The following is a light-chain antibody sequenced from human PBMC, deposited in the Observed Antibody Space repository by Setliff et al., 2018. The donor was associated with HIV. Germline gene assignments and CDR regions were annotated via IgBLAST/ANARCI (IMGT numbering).Light chain of an antibody. V-gene: IGLV2-14*03. J-gene: IGLJ2*01. CDR3: GSYTSSSTVL. Sequence: QSVLAQPASVSGSPGQSITISCAGTSSDVGSSNYVSWYQQHAGKAPKLLIYDVSNRPSGVSNRFSASKSANTASLTISGLQVEDEADYCCGSYTSSSTVLFGGGTKVTV. CDR1: SSDVGSSNY. CDR2: DVS.